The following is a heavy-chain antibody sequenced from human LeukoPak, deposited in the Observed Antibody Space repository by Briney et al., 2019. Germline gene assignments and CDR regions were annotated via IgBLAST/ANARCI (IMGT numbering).Heavy chain of an antibody. CDR1: GGSISSGSYY. V-gene: IGHV4-61*02. Sequence: PSQTLSLTCTVSGGSISSGSYYWGWIRQPAGKGLEWIGRIHNSGRTNYNPSLKGRITISVDKSKNAFSLKLSSVTAADTAVYYCARDHLAGQLELWGQGTLVTVSS. CDR2: IHNSGRT. D-gene: IGHD1-7*01. CDR3: ARDHLAGQLEL. J-gene: IGHJ4*02.